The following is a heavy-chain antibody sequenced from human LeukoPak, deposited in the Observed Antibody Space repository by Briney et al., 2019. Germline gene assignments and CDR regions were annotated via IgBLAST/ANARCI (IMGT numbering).Heavy chain of an antibody. CDR1: GGSISGVGYS. D-gene: IGHD2-2*02. Sequence: SETLSLTCAASGGSISGVGYSWSWIRPPPGKGLEWSGYIYHSGSTYYNPSLKSRVTISVDRSKNQFSLKLSSVTAADTAVYYCASSIVVVPAAISGRVDYWGQGTLVTVSS. CDR3: ASSIVVVPAAISGRVDY. J-gene: IGHJ4*02. CDR2: IYHSGST. V-gene: IGHV4-30-2*01.